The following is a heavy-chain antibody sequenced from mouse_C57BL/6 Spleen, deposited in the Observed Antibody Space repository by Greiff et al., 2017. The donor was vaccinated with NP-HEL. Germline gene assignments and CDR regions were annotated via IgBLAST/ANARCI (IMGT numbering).Heavy chain of an antibody. Sequence: QVQLQQPGAELVRPGSSVKLSCKASGYTFTSYWMDWVKQRPGQGLEWIGNIYPSDSETHYNQKFKDKATLTVDKSSSTAYMQLSSLTSEDSAVYYCARRYYDCGNYAMDYWGQGTSVTVSS. D-gene: IGHD2-4*01. CDR2: IYPSDSET. CDR1: GYTFTSYW. CDR3: ARRYYDCGNYAMDY. V-gene: IGHV1-61*01. J-gene: IGHJ4*01.